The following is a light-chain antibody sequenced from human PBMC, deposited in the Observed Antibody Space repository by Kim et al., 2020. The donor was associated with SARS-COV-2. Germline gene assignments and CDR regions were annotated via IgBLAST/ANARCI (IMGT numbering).Light chain of an antibody. Sequence: QSALTQPASVSGSPGQSITISCSGTSSDIGDYDYVSWYQQHPGKDPKVMVYDVSKRPSVVSNCFSGSKSGNTASLTISGLQAEDEADYYCSSYTGSSTYVSGAVTNDAVL. J-gene: IGLJ1*01. V-gene: IGLV2-14*03. CDR3: SSYTGSSTYV. CDR2: DVS. CDR1: SSDIGDYDY.